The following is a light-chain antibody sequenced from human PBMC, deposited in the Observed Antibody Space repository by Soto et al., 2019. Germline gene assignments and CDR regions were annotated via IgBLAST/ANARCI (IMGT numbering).Light chain of an antibody. CDR3: QTWGTGNV. J-gene: IGLJ2*01. V-gene: IGLV4-69*01. Sequence: QLVLTQSPSASASLGSSVKLTCTLSSGHSSYAIAWHQQQPEKGPRYLIKLNSDGSHSKGDGIPDRFSGSSSGAERYLTSSSLQSEDEDAYYCQTWGTGNVFGGGTKLTVL. CDR2: LNSDGSH. CDR1: SGHSSYA.